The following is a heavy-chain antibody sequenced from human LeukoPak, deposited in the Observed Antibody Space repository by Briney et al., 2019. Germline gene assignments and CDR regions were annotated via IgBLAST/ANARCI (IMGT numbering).Heavy chain of an antibody. J-gene: IGHJ4*02. CDR3: ATYRLTYSSGFGY. CDR1: GGSISSGGYY. CDR2: IYYSGST. D-gene: IGHD6-19*01. Sequence: SETLSLTCTVSGGSISSGGYYWSWVRQHPGKGLEWIGYIYYSGSTSYNPSLKSRVTISVDTSKNQFSLKLSSVTAADTAVYYCATYRLTYSSGFGYWGQGTLVTVSS. V-gene: IGHV4-31*03.